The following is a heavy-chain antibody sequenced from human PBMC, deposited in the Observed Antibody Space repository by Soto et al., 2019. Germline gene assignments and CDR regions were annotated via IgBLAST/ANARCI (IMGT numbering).Heavy chain of an antibody. V-gene: IGHV3-23*01. D-gene: IGHD2-8*01. Sequence: EVQLLESGGGLVQPGGSLRLSCAASGFSFSAYAMNWVRQAPGKGLQWVSGLVGSGADKNYADSVRGRFTVSRDNSKNTLYLQMNSLRDEDTAVYYCAKDLIAGNGVWKAFDMWGRGTKVTVSS. CDR3: AKDLIAGNGVWKAFDM. CDR1: GFSFSAYA. J-gene: IGHJ3*02. CDR2: LVGSGADK.